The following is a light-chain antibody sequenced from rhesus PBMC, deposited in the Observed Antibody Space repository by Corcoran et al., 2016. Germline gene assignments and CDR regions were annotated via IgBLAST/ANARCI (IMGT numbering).Light chain of an antibody. V-gene: IGKV1-74*01. CDR2: AAS. J-gene: IGKJ2*01. CDR1: ENVNNY. CDR3: QHSYGTPYS. Sequence: DIQMTQSPSSLSASVGDRVTITCRASENVNNYLHWYQQKPGKAPKLLIYAASTLQSGVPSRISGSGAGTDYTFPVSSLQPEDVATYSCQHSYGTPYSFGQGTKVEIK.